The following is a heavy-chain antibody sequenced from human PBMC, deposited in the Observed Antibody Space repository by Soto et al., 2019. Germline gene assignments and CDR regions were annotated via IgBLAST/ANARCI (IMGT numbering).Heavy chain of an antibody. V-gene: IGHV4-31*03. Sequence: QVQLQESGPGRAKPSQTLSLTCTVSGASLSSGGYYWTWIRQVPGKALEWIGYIFHTGTKFYNPSLKSRVVMSIEKSVNQFSLNRRSVTAADTAVDYCARGLGYDSNGRFLAAFDVWVQGTMVTVSS. CDR3: ARGLGYDSNGRFLAAFDV. D-gene: IGHD3-22*01. CDR2: IFHTGTK. CDR1: GASLSSGGYY. J-gene: IGHJ3*01.